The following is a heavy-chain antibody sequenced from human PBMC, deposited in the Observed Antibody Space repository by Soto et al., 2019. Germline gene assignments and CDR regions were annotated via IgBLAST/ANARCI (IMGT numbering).Heavy chain of an antibody. CDR1: GYTFTGYY. Sequence: QGQLVQSGAEVKKPGASLKVSCKASGYTFTGYYIHWVRQAPGQGLEWMGWINAKSGVTNYAQKFQGRVTMITDTSISTAYLELSSLRSDDTAVYYCARDMAYGDFLPALFWGQGTLVTVSS. CDR2: INAKSGVT. D-gene: IGHD4-17*01. V-gene: IGHV1-2*02. J-gene: IGHJ4*02. CDR3: ARDMAYGDFLPALF.